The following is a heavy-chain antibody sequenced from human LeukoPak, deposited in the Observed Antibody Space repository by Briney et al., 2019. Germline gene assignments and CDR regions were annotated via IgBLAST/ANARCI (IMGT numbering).Heavy chain of an antibody. CDR2: VSHDVIQT. CDR3: ARDGGGGYNQIDF. CDR1: GFTFSNYA. Sequence: PGGSLRLSCAASGFTFSNYAMHWVRQGLVKGLESMAVVSHDVIQTYYADSVKGRFTISRDNSKSTLFLQMNSLRAEDTAVYYCARDGGGGYNQIDFWGQGTLVTVS. J-gene: IGHJ4*02. D-gene: IGHD5-24*01. V-gene: IGHV3-30-3*01.